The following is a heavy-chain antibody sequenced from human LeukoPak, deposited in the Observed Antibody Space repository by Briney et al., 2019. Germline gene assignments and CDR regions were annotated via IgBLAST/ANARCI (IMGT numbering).Heavy chain of an antibody. V-gene: IGHV3-23*01. CDR2: ITISGGGT. CDR1: GFTFSSYA. Sequence: GGSLRLSCAASGFTFSSYAMNWVRQAPGKGLEWVSGITISGGGTYYADSVKGRFTISRDNSRNTLYLQMNSLRTEDTAVYYCALQGYLVAFDYWGQGTLVTVSS. CDR3: ALQGYLVAFDY. D-gene: IGHD6-13*01. J-gene: IGHJ4*02.